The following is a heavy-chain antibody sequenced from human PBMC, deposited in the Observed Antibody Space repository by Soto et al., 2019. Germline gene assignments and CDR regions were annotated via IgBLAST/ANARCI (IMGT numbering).Heavy chain of an antibody. V-gene: IGHV1-8*01. CDR2: MNPNSGNT. Sequence: GASVKVSCKASGYTFTSYDINWVLQATGQGLEWMGWMNPNSGNTGYAQKFQGRVTMTRNTSISTAYMELSSLRSEDTAVYYCARYFLSAAGNWFDPWGQGTLVTVSS. CDR3: ARYFLSAAGNWFDP. D-gene: IGHD6-13*01. J-gene: IGHJ5*02. CDR1: GYTFTSYD.